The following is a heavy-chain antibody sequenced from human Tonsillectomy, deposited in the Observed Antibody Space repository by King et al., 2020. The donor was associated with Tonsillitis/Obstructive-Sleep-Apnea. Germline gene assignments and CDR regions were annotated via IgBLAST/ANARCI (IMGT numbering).Heavy chain of an antibody. CDR3: ARTTATTYGYYIDV. D-gene: IGHD4-17*01. V-gene: IGHV5-51*01. Sequence: VQLVESGAEVKKPGESLKISCKGSGYSFTSYWIAWVRQMPGKGLEWMGIIYPGDSDTTYSPSFEGQVTISADRSISTAYLQWSSLKTSDTAMYYCARTTATTYGYYIDVWGKGTTVTVSS. CDR2: IYPGDSDT. CDR1: GYSFTSYW. J-gene: IGHJ6*03.